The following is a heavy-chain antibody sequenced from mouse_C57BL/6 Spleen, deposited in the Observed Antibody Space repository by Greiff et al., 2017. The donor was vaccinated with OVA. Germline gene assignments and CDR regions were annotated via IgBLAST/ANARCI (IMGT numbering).Heavy chain of an antibody. CDR2: ISDGGSYT. J-gene: IGHJ3*01. D-gene: IGHD1-1*01. CDR1: GFTFSSYA. Sequence: EVQRVESGGGLVKPGGSLKLSCAASGFTFSSYAMSWVRQTPEKRLEWVATISDGGSYTYYPENVKGRFTISRDNAKNNLYLQMSHLKSEDTAMYYCARDDYYGSSYYFAYWGQGTLVTVSA. CDR3: ARDDYYGSSYYFAY. V-gene: IGHV5-4*01.